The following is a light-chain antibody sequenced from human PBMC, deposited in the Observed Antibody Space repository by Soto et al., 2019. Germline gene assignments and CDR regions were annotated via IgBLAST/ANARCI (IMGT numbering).Light chain of an antibody. CDR1: QDINKY. Sequence: DVQMTQSPASLSASIGDRITLTCKASQDINKYLNWYQQKPGKAPKLLIYDASNLEKGVPSRFSGSSSGTDFTFTISSLQPEDTATYYCQQYDYLPRTFGQGTRLEIK. V-gene: IGKV1-33*01. CDR3: QQYDYLPRT. CDR2: DAS. J-gene: IGKJ5*01.